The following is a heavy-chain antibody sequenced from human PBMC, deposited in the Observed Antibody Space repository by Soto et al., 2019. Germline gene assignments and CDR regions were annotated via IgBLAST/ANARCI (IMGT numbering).Heavy chain of an antibody. Sequence: SETLTLTCTVSGGSFSSGDYIWSWLRHPPGKRLEWIAYIYYSGSTNYNPSLKSRATISGDTSKSQGSLTLTSMTAADAALYYCARAPNYYYYDFDVWGQGTAVTVSS. CDR3: ARAPNYYYYDFDV. CDR2: IYYSGST. V-gene: IGHV4-61*08. D-gene: IGHD3-10*01. J-gene: IGHJ6*02. CDR1: GGSFSSGDYI.